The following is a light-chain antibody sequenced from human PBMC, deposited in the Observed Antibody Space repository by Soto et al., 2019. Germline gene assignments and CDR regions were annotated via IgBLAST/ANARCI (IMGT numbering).Light chain of an antibody. V-gene: IGKV3-15*01. Sequence: VMTQAPATLSVSPGERATLSCRPSQTINNNVAWYQLKDGQVPRLVIYGASTRATDIPARFSGSGSGTEFTLTISSLQSEDFAVYYCQQYNNWPPITFGQGTRLEI. CDR2: GAS. J-gene: IGKJ5*01. CDR1: QTINNN. CDR3: QQYNNWPPIT.